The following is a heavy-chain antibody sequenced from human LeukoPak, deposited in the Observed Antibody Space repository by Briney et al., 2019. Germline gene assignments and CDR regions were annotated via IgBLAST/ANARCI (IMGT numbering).Heavy chain of an antibody. J-gene: IGHJ3*02. V-gene: IGHV1-69*13. CDR1: GGTFISYA. D-gene: IGHD2-2*01. CDR2: IIPIFGTA. CDR3: ARYCSSTSCQLDAFDI. Sequence: SXKVSCKASGGTFISYAISWVRQAPGQGLEWMGGIIPIFGTANYAQKFQGRVTITADESTSKDYMEMSSLRSEDTAVYYCARYCSSTSCQLDAFDIWGQGTMVTVSS.